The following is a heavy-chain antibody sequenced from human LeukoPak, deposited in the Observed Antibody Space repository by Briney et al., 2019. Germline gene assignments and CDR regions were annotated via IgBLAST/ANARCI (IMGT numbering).Heavy chain of an antibody. J-gene: IGHJ4*02. Sequence: PSETLSLTCTVSGYSISSGYYWGWIRQPPGKGLEWIGSIYHSGSTYYNPSLKSRVTISVDTSKNQFSLKLSSVTAADTAVYYCASSKYDSSGYIFRHDYWGQGTLVTVSS. CDR3: ASSKYDSSGYIFRHDY. D-gene: IGHD3-22*01. CDR2: IYHSGST. V-gene: IGHV4-38-2*02. CDR1: GYSISSGYY.